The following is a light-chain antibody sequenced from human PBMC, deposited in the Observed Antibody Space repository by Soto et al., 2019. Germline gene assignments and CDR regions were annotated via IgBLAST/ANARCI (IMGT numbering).Light chain of an antibody. V-gene: IGKV3-20*01. CDR3: QQYGSSPPHT. CDR2: GAS. CDR1: QSVSSSY. J-gene: IGKJ2*01. Sequence: EIVLTQSPGTLSLSPGERATLSCRASQSVSSSYLAWYQQKPGQAPRLLIYGASSRATGVPGRLSGSGSRTDFTLTISRLEPEDCAVYYCQQYGSSPPHTFGQRTKLQIQ.